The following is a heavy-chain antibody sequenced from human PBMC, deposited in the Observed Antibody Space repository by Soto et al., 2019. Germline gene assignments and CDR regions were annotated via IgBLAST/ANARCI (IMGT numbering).Heavy chain of an antibody. Sequence: GESLKISCKGSGYSFTSYWIGWVRQMPGKGLEWMGIIYPGDSDTRYSPSFQGQVTISADKSISTAYLQWSSLKASDTAMYYCARQTSSGYDFYYYGMDVWGKGTTVTVSS. CDR1: GYSFTSYW. CDR2: IYPGDSDT. J-gene: IGHJ6*04. CDR3: ARQTSSGYDFYYYGMDV. D-gene: IGHD5-12*01. V-gene: IGHV5-51*01.